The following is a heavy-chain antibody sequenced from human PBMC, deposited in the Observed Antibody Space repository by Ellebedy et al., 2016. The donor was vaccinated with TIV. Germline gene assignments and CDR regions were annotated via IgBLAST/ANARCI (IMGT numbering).Heavy chain of an antibody. V-gene: IGHV3-23*01. Sequence: GGSLRLSCAASGFTFSSYAMSWVRQAPGKGLEWVSTIRGSGGSTYYADSVKGRFTISRDNSKKILYLQMNSLRDEDTAVYYCARFLVAVDAFDIWGQGTMVTVSS. D-gene: IGHD5-12*01. CDR1: GFTFSSYA. CDR3: ARFLVAVDAFDI. CDR2: IRGSGGST. J-gene: IGHJ3*02.